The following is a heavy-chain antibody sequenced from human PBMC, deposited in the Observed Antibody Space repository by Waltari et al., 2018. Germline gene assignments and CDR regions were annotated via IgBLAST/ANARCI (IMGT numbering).Heavy chain of an antibody. CDR2: IYYSGST. V-gene: IGHV4-59*11. CDR1: GGSISSHY. J-gene: IGHJ4*02. Sequence: QVQLQESGPGLVKPSETLSLTCTVSGGSISSHYWGWIRQPPGKGLEWIGYIYYSGSTNSNPSLKSRVTISVDTSKNQFSLKLSSVTAADTAVYYCARGTGYSFDYWGQGTLVTVSS. CDR3: ARGTGYSFDY. D-gene: IGHD3-9*01.